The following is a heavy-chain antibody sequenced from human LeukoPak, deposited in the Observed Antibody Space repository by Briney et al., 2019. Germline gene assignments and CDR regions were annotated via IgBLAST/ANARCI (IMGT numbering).Heavy chain of an antibody. D-gene: IGHD3-10*02. CDR1: GGSISNYY. J-gene: IGHJ6*02. Sequence: SETLSLTCTLSGGSISNYYWSWIRRPPGKGLEWIGNMHYSGSTNYNPSLKSRVTISVDTSKNQFSLKLSSVTAADTAVYYCARDVRGSSPRSFYYGVDVWGQGTTVSVSS. CDR3: ARDVRGSSPRSFYYGVDV. V-gene: IGHV4-59*01. CDR2: MHYSGST.